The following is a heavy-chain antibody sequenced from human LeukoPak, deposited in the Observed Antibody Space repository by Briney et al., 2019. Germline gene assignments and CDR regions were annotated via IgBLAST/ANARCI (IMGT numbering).Heavy chain of an antibody. CDR1: GGSFSGYY. CDR3: ASKLRYCTNGVCYTGFDY. J-gene: IGHJ4*02. D-gene: IGHD2-8*01. Sequence: PSETLSLTCAVYGGSFSGYYWSWIRQPPGKGLEWIGEINHSGSTNYSPSLKSRVTISVDTSKNQFSLKLSSVTAADTAVYYCASKLRYCTNGVCYTGFDYWGQGTLVTVSS. CDR2: INHSGST. V-gene: IGHV4-34*01.